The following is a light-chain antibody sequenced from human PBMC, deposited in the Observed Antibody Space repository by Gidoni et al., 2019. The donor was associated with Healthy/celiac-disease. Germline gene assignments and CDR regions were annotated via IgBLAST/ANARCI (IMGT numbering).Light chain of an antibody. CDR2: GAS. Sequence: EIVMTQSTATLSVSPGERATLSCRASQSVSSNLAWYQQKPGQAPRLLIYGASTRATGIPAMFSGSGSGTEFTLTISSLQSEDFAVYYCQQYNNWPPWTFGQVTKVEIK. J-gene: IGKJ1*01. V-gene: IGKV3-15*01. CDR3: QQYNNWPPWT. CDR1: QSVSSN.